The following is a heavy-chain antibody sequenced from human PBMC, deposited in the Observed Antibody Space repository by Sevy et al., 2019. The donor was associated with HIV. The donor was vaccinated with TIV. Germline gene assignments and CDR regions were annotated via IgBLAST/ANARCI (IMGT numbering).Heavy chain of an antibody. CDR2: ILPRLGLA. J-gene: IGHJ4*02. CDR3: ASVRPCGGDCYFFDS. D-gene: IGHD2-21*02. CDR1: GGSLSDYG. V-gene: IGHV1-69*10. Sequence: ASLKVSCKASGGSLSDYGMNWVRQAPGEGLEWMGGILPRLGLANYAPKFQGRVTLSADDSTSTVYMELKRLLIQDTGVYYCASVRPCGGDCYFFDSWGQGTLVTVSS.